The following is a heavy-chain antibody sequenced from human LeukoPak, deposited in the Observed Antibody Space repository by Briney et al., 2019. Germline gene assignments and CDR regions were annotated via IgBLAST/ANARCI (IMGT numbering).Heavy chain of an antibody. CDR1: GFTFSDYY. CDR2: ISSSGSTI. Sequence: GGSLRLSCAASGFTFSDYYMSWIRQAPGKGLEWVSYISSSGSTIYYADSVKGRFTISRDNAKNSLYLQMNSLRAEDTAVYYCARSAVAYCGGDCYSDVDYWGQGTLVTVSS. J-gene: IGHJ4*02. V-gene: IGHV3-11*04. D-gene: IGHD2-21*02. CDR3: ARSAVAYCGGDCYSDVDY.